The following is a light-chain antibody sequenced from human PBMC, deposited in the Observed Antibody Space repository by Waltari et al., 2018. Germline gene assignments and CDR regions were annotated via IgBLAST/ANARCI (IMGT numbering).Light chain of an antibody. V-gene: IGLV2-8*01. J-gene: IGLJ7*01. CDR2: EVN. CDR3: ATWDDSLNAAV. Sequence: QSALTQPPSASGSPGQSVTISCPGTSSDVGAYAYVSWYQHHPDKAPKLIIFEVNKWPSGVPDRFSGSKSGNTASLTVSGLQAEDEADYYCATWDDSLNAAVFGGGTQLSVL. CDR1: SSDVGAYAY.